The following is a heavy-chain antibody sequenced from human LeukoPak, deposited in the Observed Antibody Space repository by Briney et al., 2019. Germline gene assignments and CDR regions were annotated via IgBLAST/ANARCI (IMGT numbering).Heavy chain of an antibody. CDR3: ARSGSSSPNNWFDP. J-gene: IGHJ5*02. Sequence: GESLRLSCAASGFTFSDYYMSWIRQAPGKGLEWVSYISSSSSYTNYADSVKGRFTISRDNAKNSLYLQMNSLRAEDTAVYYCARSGSSSPNNWFDPWGQGTLVTVSS. D-gene: IGHD6-6*01. CDR2: ISSSSSYT. CDR1: GFTFSDYY. V-gene: IGHV3-11*06.